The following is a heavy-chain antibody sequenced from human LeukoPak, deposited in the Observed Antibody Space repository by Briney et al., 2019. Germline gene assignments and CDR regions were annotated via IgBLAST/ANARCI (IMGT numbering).Heavy chain of an antibody. CDR3: ARGMIANY. D-gene: IGHD3-22*01. V-gene: IGHV3-7*04. Sequence: PGGSLRLSCVVSAFTASNYWMGWVRQAPGKGLEWVANIKQDGSQENYVDSVKGRFTISRDNAKNSLYLQMNSLRAEDTAVYYCARGMIANYWGQGTLVTVSS. J-gene: IGHJ4*02. CDR2: IKQDGSQE. CDR1: AFTASNYW.